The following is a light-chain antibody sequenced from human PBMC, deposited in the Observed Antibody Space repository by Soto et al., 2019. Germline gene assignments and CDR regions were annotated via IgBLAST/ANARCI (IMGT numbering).Light chain of an antibody. V-gene: IGKV1-9*01. CDR2: AAS. J-gene: IGKJ4*02. Sequence: DIQLTQSPSLLSASVGDRVTITCLASQGISSHLAWYQQKSGKAPKLLMYAASTLQSGVPSRFSGSGSGTEFSLTVSSLQPEDCATYYCQQLNSYPLTFGGGTKVEIK. CDR3: QQLNSYPLT. CDR1: QGISSH.